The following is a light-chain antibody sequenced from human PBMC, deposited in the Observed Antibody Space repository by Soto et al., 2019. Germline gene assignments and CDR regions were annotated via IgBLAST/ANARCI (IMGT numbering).Light chain of an antibody. Sequence: EIVLTQSPGTLSLSPGETATLSCGASQSVNSGYLAWYQQKPGQAPRLLIFGASSRATGIPDRFSGSGSGTEFTLTISRLEPEDFAVYYCHQYGISPFGGGTKVDIK. CDR3: HQYGISP. J-gene: IGKJ4*01. CDR2: GAS. V-gene: IGKV3-20*01. CDR1: QSVNSGY.